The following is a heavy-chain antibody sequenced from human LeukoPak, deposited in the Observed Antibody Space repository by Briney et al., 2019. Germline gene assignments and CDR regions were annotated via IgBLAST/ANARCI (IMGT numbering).Heavy chain of an antibody. J-gene: IGHJ3*02. V-gene: IGHV3-23*01. CDR2: ISGSGGGT. Sequence: HPGGSLRLSCAVSGFAFSSYAMSWVRQAPGKGLEWVSAISGSGGGTFYADSVKGRCTISRDNSKNTLYLQMNSLRVEDTAVYYCARGLFLSGYLDAFDIWGQGTVVTVSS. CDR1: GFAFSSYA. D-gene: IGHD3-22*01. CDR3: ARGLFLSGYLDAFDI.